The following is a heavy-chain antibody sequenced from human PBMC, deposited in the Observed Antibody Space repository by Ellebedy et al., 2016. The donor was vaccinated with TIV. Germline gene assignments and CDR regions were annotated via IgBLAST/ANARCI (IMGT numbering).Heavy chain of an antibody. V-gene: IGHV4-4*02. J-gene: IGHJ4*02. CDR2: AYYSGST. CDR3: ARDRDVTSRGILDY. CDR1: GASITSSTW. D-gene: IGHD5-24*01. Sequence: MPSETLSLTCAVSGASITSSTWWPCVRQAPGRGLEWLGEAYYSGSTYYNPSLKSRVSMSVDKSKNQFSMNLSSVTAADTAIYYCARDRDVTSRGILDYWGQGILVTVSS.